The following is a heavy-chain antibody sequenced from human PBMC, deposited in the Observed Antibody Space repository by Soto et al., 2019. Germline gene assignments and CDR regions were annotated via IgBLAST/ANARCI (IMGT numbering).Heavy chain of an antibody. D-gene: IGHD5-18*01. CDR1: GGSISSYY. CDR3: ARALVDTAMALFDY. V-gene: IGHV4-59*01. Sequence: PSETLSLTCTVSGGSISSYYWSWIRQPPGKGLEWTGYIYYSGSTNYNPSLKSRVTISVDTSKNQFSLKLSSVTVADTAVYYCARALVDTAMALFDYWGQGTLVTVSS. J-gene: IGHJ4*02. CDR2: IYYSGST.